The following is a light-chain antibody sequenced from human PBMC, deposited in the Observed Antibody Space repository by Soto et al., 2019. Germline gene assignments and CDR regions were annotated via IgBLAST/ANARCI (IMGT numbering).Light chain of an antibody. V-gene: IGKV3D-20*01. CDR3: QHYRSLPPMWT. J-gene: IGKJ1*01. CDR2: DAS. Sequence: EIVLTQSPAALSLSPGERATLSCGASQSVAGNFLAWYQHKPGLAPRLLIYDASIRANGIPDRFSGGGSGTDFTLTISRLKPEDSAVYYCQHYRSLPPMWTFGLGTKVEI. CDR1: QSVAGNF.